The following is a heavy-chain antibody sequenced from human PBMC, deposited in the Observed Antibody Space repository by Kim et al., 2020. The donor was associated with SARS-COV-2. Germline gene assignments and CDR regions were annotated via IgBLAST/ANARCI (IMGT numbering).Heavy chain of an antibody. V-gene: IGHV3-9*01. J-gene: IGHJ4*02. CDR3: AKIKYDSSGYYYFDY. Sequence: DSVKGRFTISRDNAKNSLYLQMNSLRAEDTALYYCAKIKYDSSGYYYFDYWGQGTLVTVSS. D-gene: IGHD3-22*01.